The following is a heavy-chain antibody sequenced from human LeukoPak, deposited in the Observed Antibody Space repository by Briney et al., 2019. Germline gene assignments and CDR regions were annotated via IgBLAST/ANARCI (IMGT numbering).Heavy chain of an antibody. D-gene: IGHD3-10*01. Sequence: PSETLSLTCAVYGGSFSGYYWSWIRQPPGKGLEWIGEINHSGSTNYNPSLKSRVTISVDTSKNQFSLELSSVTAADTAVYYCAALPKGVRWEIFPPAFDYWGQGTLVTVSS. V-gene: IGHV4-34*01. CDR3: AALPKGVRWEIFPPAFDY. CDR1: GGSFSGYY. CDR2: INHSGST. J-gene: IGHJ4*02.